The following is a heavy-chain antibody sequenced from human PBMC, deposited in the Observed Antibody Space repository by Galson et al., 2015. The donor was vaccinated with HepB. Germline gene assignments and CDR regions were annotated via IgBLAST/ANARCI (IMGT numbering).Heavy chain of an antibody. Sequence: SLRLSCAASGFTFSSYGMHWVRQAPGKGLEWVAFIRYDGSNKYYADSVKGRFTISRDNSKNTLYLQMNSLRAEDTAVYYCAKVGVVPAATRVPFDYWGQGTLVTVSS. CDR3: AKVGVVPAATRVPFDY. CDR1: GFTFSSYG. CDR2: IRYDGSNK. J-gene: IGHJ4*02. V-gene: IGHV3-30*02. D-gene: IGHD2-2*01.